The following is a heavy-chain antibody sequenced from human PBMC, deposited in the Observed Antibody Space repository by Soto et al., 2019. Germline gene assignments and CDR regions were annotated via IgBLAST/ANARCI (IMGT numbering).Heavy chain of an antibody. D-gene: IGHD3-9*01. Sequence: TSETLSLTCAVYGGSFSGYYWSWIRQPPGKGLEWIGEINHSGSTNYNPSLKSRVTISVDTSKNQFSLKLSSVTAADTAVYYCARGRKDFDWLPRYYFDYWGQGTLVTVSS. V-gene: IGHV4-34*01. CDR1: GGSFSGYY. CDR2: INHSGST. J-gene: IGHJ4*02. CDR3: ARGRKDFDWLPRYYFDY.